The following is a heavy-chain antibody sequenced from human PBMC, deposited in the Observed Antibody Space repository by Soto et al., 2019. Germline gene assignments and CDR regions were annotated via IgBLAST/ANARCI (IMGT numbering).Heavy chain of an antibody. CDR2: ISYDGSNK. D-gene: IGHD3-3*01. J-gene: IGHJ6*02. V-gene: IGHV3-30-3*01. CDR3: ARATPRLTIFGVVTSYYYGMDV. CDR1: GFTFSSYA. Sequence: QVQLVESGGGVVQPGRSLRLSCAASGFTFSSYAMHWVRQAPGKGLEWVAGISYDGSNKYYADSVKGLFTISRDNSKNPVYLQMNSLRAEDTAVYYCARATPRLTIFGVVTSYYYGMDVWGQGTTVTVSS.